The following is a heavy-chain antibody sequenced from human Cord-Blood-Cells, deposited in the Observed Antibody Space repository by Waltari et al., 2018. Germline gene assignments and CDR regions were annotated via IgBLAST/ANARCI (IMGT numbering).Heavy chain of an antibody. J-gene: IGHJ2*01. CDR1: GYSFTSYW. V-gene: IGHV5-51*01. D-gene: IGHD2-2*02. CDR2: IYPEYLYT. CDR3: ARRIVYCSSTSCYKGWYFDL. Sequence: EVQLVQSGAEVKKPGESLKISCKGSGYSFTSYWIGWVRPMPGKGPEWMGIIYPEYLYTRYSPSFQGQVTNSADKSISTAYLQGSSLKASDTAMYYCARRIVYCSSTSCYKGWYFDLWGRGTLVTVSS.